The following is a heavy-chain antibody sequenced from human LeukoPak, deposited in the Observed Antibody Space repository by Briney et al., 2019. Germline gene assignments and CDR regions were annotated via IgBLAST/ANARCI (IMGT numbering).Heavy chain of an antibody. D-gene: IGHD3-22*01. V-gene: IGHV1-69*13. CDR1: GGTFSSCA. CDR2: IIPIFGTA. Sequence: ASVKLSCKASGGTFSSCATSWVRQAPGQGLEWMGGIIPIFGTANYAHQFQGRVTITEDESTSTAYMELSSLRSEDTAVYYCARNRVDYYGSSGYYGGFDYWGQGTLVTISS. J-gene: IGHJ4*02. CDR3: ARNRVDYYGSSGYYGGFDY.